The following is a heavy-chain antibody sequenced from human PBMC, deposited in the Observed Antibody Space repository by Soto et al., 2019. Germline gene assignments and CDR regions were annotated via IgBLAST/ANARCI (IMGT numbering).Heavy chain of an antibody. V-gene: IGHV4-31*03. CDR3: ARVGTTYDFWSGYRSFDY. J-gene: IGHJ4*02. CDR1: GGSISSGDYY. Sequence: SATLSLTCTVSGGSISSGDYYWSWIRQHPGKGLEWIGYIYYSGSTYYNPSLKSRVTISVDTSKNQFSLKLSSVTAADAAVYYCARVGTTYDFWSGYRSFDYWGQGTLVTVSS. D-gene: IGHD3-3*01. CDR2: IYYSGST.